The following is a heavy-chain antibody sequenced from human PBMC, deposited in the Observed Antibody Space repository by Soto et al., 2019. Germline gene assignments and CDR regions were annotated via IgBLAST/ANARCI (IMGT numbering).Heavy chain of an antibody. Sequence: SETLSLTCAVYGGSFSGYYWSWIRQPPGKGLEWIGEINHSGSTNYNPSLKSRVTISVDTSKNQFSLKLSSVTAADTAVYYCARESPSPPGTVTTAYFDYWGQGTLVTVSS. J-gene: IGHJ4*02. CDR3: ARESPSPPGTVTTAYFDY. CDR2: INHSGST. V-gene: IGHV4-34*01. CDR1: GGSFSGYY. D-gene: IGHD4-17*01.